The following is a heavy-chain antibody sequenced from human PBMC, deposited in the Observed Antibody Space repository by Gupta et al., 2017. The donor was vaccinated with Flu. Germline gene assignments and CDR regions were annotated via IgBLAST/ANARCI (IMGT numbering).Heavy chain of an antibody. CDR3: ARGDKGGDFDY. J-gene: IGHJ4*02. D-gene: IGHD2-15*01. V-gene: IGHV3-13*01. CDR1: GFTFSSYD. Sequence: EVQLVESGGGLVQPGGSLRLSCAASGFTFSSYDMHWVRQATGKGLEWVSAIGTAGDTYYPGSVKGRFTISRENAKNSLYLQMNSLRAGDTAVYYCARGDKGGDFDYWGQGTLVTVSS. CDR2: IGTAGDT.